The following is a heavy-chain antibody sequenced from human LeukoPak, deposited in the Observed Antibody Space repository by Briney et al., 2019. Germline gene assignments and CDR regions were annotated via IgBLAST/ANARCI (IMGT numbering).Heavy chain of an antibody. CDR2: FYPEDGET. J-gene: IGHJ3*02. V-gene: IGHV1-24*01. Sequence: ASVKVSCKVSGYTLTELSMHWVRQAPGKGLEWMGGFYPEDGETIYAQKFQGRVTMTEDTSTDTAYMEQSSLRSEDTAVYYCATYYYDSSAYGAFDSWGQGTMVTVSS. CDR1: GYTLTELS. D-gene: IGHD3-22*01. CDR3: ATYYYDSSAYGAFDS.